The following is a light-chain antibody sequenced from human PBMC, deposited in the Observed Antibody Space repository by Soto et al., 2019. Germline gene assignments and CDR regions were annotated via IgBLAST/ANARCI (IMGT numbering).Light chain of an antibody. J-gene: IGKJ1*01. CDR2: KAS. CDR3: QQYEPCSGT. CDR1: QSISSY. V-gene: IGKV1-5*03. Sequence: IQITQSPSSLSACVGDRGTITCLASQSISSYLNWYQQKPGKAPKRLIYKASTLKSGVPSRFSGSGSGTEFTLNIASLQPDDFATYYCQQYEPCSGTFGPGTKVDIK.